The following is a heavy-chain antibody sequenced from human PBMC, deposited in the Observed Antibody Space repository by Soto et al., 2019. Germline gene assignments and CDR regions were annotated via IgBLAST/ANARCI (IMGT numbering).Heavy chain of an antibody. D-gene: IGHD3-3*01. CDR3: ARDEIRFSWAYGMDV. Sequence: QVQLVESGGGVVQPWRSLRLSCAASGFTFSSYAMHWVRQAPGKGLEWVAVISYDGSNKYYADSVKGRFTISRDNSKNTLYLQMNSLRAEDTAVYYCARDEIRFSWAYGMDVWGQGTTVTVSS. V-gene: IGHV3-30-3*01. CDR2: ISYDGSNK. CDR1: GFTFSSYA. J-gene: IGHJ6*02.